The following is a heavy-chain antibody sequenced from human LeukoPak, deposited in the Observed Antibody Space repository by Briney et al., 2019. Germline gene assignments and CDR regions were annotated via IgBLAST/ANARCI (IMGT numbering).Heavy chain of an antibody. CDR1: GFTLNSYS. J-gene: IGHJ4*02. CDR3: ARDPIDF. V-gene: IGHV3-48*02. CDR2: ISGSSTTI. Sequence: GGSLRLSCAVSGFTLNSYSMNWVRQAPGKGLEWVSYISGSSTTIYYADSVKGRFTVSRDDAKNSLYLQMNSLRDEDTAVYYCARDPIDFWGQGTLVTVSS.